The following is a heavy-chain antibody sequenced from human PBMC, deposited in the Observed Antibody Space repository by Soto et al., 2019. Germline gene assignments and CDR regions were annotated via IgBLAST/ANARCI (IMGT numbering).Heavy chain of an antibody. J-gene: IGHJ6*02. V-gene: IGHV1-18*01. D-gene: IGHD5-18*01. CDR1: GYTFTSYG. CDR3: AREGDTAMGFYYYYYYGMDV. Sequence: VKVSCKASGYTFTSYGISWVRQAPGQGLEWMGWISAYNGNTNYAQKLQGRVTMTTDTSTSTAYMELRSLRSDDTAVYYCAREGDTAMGFYYYYYYGMDVWGQGTTVTVSS. CDR2: ISAYNGNT.